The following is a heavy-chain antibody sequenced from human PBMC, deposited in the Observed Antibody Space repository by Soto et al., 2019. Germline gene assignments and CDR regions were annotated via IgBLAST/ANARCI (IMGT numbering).Heavy chain of an antibody. V-gene: IGHV3-21*06. D-gene: IGHD1-7*01. Sequence: GGSLRLSCAASGFTFTRYSMNWVRQSPGKGLEWVSSISSTTNYIYYGGSMKGRFTISRDNAKNSLYLEMNSLRAEDTAVYYCARESAELTSNFDYWGQGTRVTVSS. CDR1: GFTFTRYS. J-gene: IGHJ4*02. CDR3: ARESAELTSNFDY. CDR2: ISSTTNYI.